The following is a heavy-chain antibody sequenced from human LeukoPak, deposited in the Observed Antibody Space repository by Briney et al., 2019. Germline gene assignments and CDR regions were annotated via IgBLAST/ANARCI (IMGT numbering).Heavy chain of an antibody. CDR3: VRTAGG. CDR1: GFSFSSYW. Sequence: GSLRLSCAASGFSFSSYWMDWDRPAPGQGLLWVSRINIDGSRTLSADSVKGRFTISRDNAKNTLYLQMNSLRAEDTGVYYCVRTAGGWGQGTLVTVSS. V-gene: IGHV3-74*01. J-gene: IGHJ4*02. CDR2: INIDGSRT.